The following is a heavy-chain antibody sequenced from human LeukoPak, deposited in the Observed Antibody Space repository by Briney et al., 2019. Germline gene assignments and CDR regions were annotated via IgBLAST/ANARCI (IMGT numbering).Heavy chain of an antibody. J-gene: IGHJ4*02. Sequence: GGSLRLSCVASGFTFSSYSMNWVRQAPGKGLEWVSSISSSSSYISYADSVKGRFTISRDNAKNSLYLQMNSLRVEDTALYYCARRAPSHDFDDWGQGTLVTVSS. V-gene: IGHV3-21*01. CDR2: ISSSSSYI. CDR3: ARRAPSHDFDD. CDR1: GFTFSSYS.